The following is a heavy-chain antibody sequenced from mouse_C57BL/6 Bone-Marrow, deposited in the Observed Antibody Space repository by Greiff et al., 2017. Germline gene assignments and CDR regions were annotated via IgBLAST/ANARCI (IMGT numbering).Heavy chain of an antibody. J-gene: IGHJ3*01. CDR3: TRLRYPWFAY. Sequence: VQLQQSGAELVRPGASVKLSCTASGFNIKDDYMHWVKQRPEQGLEWIGWIDPENGDTEYASKFQGKATITADTSSNTAYLQLSSLTSEDTAVYYCTRLRYPWFAYWGQGTLVTVSA. D-gene: IGHD1-1*01. V-gene: IGHV14-4*01. CDR1: GFNIKDDY. CDR2: IDPENGDT.